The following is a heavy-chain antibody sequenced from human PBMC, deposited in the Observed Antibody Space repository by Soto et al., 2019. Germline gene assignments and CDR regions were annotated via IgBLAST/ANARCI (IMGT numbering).Heavy chain of an antibody. CDR1: GGSFSGYY. V-gene: IGHV4-34*01. CDR3: ARGPGYCSGGSCYQRWFDP. D-gene: IGHD2-15*01. CDR2: INHSGST. Sequence: SETLSLTCAVYGGSFSGYYWSWIRQPPGKGLEWIGEINHSGSTNYNPSLKSRVTISVDTSKNQFSLKLSSVTAADTAVYYCARGPGYCSGGSCYQRWFDPWGQGTLVTSPQ. J-gene: IGHJ5*02.